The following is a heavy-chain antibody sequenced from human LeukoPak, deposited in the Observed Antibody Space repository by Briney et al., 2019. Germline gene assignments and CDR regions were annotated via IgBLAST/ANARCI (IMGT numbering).Heavy chain of an antibody. CDR2: INHSGST. D-gene: IGHD3-22*01. Sequence: MTSETLSLTCAVYGGSFSGYYWSWIRQPPGKGLEWIGEINHSGSTNYNPSLKSRVTISVDTSKNQFSLKLSSVTAADTAVYYCARSIEFYYYDSSGYFGHWGQGTLVTVSS. CDR1: GGSFSGYY. V-gene: IGHV4-34*01. CDR3: ARSIEFYYYDSSGYFGH. J-gene: IGHJ4*02.